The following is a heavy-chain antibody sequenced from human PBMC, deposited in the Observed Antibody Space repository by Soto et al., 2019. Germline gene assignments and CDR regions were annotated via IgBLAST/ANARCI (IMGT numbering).Heavy chain of an antibody. D-gene: IGHD3-3*01. CDR1: CGSISSSSYS. Sequence: SETLSLTCTVSCGSISSSSYSWGWIRQPPGKGLEWLGSIYYSGSNYYNPSLKSRVTISVDTSKNQFSLKLSSVTAADTAVYYCARQGITIFGVVDVWGQGTTV. J-gene: IGHJ6*02. V-gene: IGHV4-39*01. CDR3: ARQGITIFGVVDV. CDR2: IYYSGSN.